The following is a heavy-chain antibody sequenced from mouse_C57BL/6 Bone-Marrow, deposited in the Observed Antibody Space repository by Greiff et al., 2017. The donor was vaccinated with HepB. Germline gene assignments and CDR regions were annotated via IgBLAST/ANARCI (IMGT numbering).Heavy chain of an antibody. CDR2: ISSCGSYT. Sequence: EVQGVESGGDLVKPGGSLKLSCAASGFTFSSYGMSWVRQTPDKRLEWVATISSCGSYTYYPDSVKGRFTISRDNAKNTLYLQISSLESEDTAMYYCARRLFVDYWGQGTSVTVSS. D-gene: IGHD1-1*02. V-gene: IGHV5-6*01. J-gene: IGHJ4*01. CDR1: GFTFSSYG. CDR3: ARRLFVDY.